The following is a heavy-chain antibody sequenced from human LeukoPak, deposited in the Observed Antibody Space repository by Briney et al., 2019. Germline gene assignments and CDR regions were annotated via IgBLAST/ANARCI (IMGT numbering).Heavy chain of an antibody. V-gene: IGHV4-39*01. CDR3: ASSYSSGWYVFDY. CDR2: IYYSGST. CDR1: GGSISSSSYY. Sequence: SETLPLTCTVSGGSISSSSYYWGWIRQPPGKGLEWIGTIYYSGSTYYNPSLKSRVTISVDTSKNQFSLKLSSVTAADTAVYYCASSYSSGWYVFDYWGQGTLVTVSS. D-gene: IGHD6-19*01. J-gene: IGHJ4*02.